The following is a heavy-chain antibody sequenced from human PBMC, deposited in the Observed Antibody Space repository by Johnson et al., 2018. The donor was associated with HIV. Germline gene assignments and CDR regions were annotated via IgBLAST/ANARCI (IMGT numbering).Heavy chain of an antibody. D-gene: IGHD2-2*01. CDR3: ARVKPGSSMDVLDI. CDR1: GFSFSDFY. Sequence: QVQLVESGGGLVKPGGSLRLSCSASGFSFSDFYMSWIRQAPGKGLEWVSYISNSGNTIYYADSVKGRFTISRDNAKNSLFLQMNSLSAEDTAVYYCARVKPGSSMDVLDIRGQGTMVTVSS. CDR2: ISNSGNTI. V-gene: IGHV3-11*04. J-gene: IGHJ3*02.